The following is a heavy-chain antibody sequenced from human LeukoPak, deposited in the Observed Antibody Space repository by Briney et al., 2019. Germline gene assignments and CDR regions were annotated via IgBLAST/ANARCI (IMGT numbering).Heavy chain of an antibody. Sequence: SGGSLRLSCAASGFTFSSYAMHWVRQAPGKGLEWVAVISYDGSNKYYADSVKGRFTISRDNSKNTLYLQMNSLRAEDTAVYYCARELRLTLPAANNYYYYYMDVWGKGTTVTVSS. CDR3: ARELRLTLPAANNYYYYYMDV. CDR1: GFTFSSYA. J-gene: IGHJ6*03. CDR2: ISYDGSNK. V-gene: IGHV3-30-3*01. D-gene: IGHD2-2*01.